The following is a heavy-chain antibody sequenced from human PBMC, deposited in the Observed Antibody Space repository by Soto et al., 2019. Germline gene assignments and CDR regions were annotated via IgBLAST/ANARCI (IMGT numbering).Heavy chain of an antibody. Sequence: QLQLQESGSGLVKPSQTLSLTCAVSGGSIGSGGYSWSWIRQPPGKGLEWIGYIYHSGSTYYNPSLKSRVTISVDRSKNQFSLKLSSVTAADTAVYYCARGLNTAAALDYWGQGTLVTVSS. J-gene: IGHJ4*02. CDR1: GGSIGSGGYS. CDR2: IYHSGST. V-gene: IGHV4-30-2*01. CDR3: ARGLNTAAALDY. D-gene: IGHD6-13*01.